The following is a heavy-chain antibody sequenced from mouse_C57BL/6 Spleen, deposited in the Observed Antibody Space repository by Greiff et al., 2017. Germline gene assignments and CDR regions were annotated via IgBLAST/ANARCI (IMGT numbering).Heavy chain of an antibody. D-gene: IGHD2-4*01. CDR1: GYTFTNYW. J-gene: IGHJ4*01. CDR3: ARYYDYDGYYYAMDY. V-gene: IGHV1-63*01. CDR2: IYPGGGYT. Sequence: VQLQQSGAELVRPGTSVKMSCKASGYTFTNYWIGWAKQRPGHGLEWIGDIYPGGGYTNYNEKFKGKATLTADKSSSTAYMQFSSLTSEDSAIYYCARYYDYDGYYYAMDYWGQGTSVTVSS.